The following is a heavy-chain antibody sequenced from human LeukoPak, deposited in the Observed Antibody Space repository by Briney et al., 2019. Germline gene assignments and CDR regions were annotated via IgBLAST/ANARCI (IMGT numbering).Heavy chain of an antibody. CDR1: GGSLSGYY. CDR2: INHSGST. V-gene: IGHV4-34*01. CDR3: ASYYYDSSGLDY. D-gene: IGHD3-22*01. J-gene: IGHJ4*02. Sequence: SETLSLTCAVYGGSLSGYYWSWIRQPPGKGLEWIGEINHSGSTNYNPSLKSRVTISVDTSKNQFSLKLSSVTAADTAVYYCASYYYDSSGLDYWDQGTLVTVSS.